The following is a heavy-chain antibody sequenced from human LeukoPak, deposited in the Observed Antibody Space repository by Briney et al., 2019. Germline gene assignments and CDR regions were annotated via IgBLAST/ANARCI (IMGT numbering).Heavy chain of an antibody. J-gene: IGHJ5*02. CDR2: ISAYNGNT. D-gene: IGHD3-3*01. CDR3: ARAPKIFGVPRAWFDP. CDR1: GYTFTSYG. V-gene: IGHV1-18*01. Sequence: ASVKVSCKASGYTFTSYGISWVRQAPGQGLEWMGWISAYNGNTNYAQKLQGRVTMTTDTSTSTAYMELRSLRSDDTAVYYCARAPKIFGVPRAWFDPWGQGTLVTVSS.